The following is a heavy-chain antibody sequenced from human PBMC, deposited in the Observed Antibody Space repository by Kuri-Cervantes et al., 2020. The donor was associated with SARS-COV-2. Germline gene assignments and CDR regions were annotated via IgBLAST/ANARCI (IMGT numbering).Heavy chain of an antibody. D-gene: IGHD5-18*01. V-gene: IGHV1-69*13. CDR1: GYTFTSYG. J-gene: IGHJ4*02. Sequence: SVKVSCKASGYTFTSYGISWVRQAPGQGLEWMGGIIPIFGTANYAQKFQGRVTITADESTSTAYMELSSLRAEDTAVYYCANDGGDTVLLFDYWGQGTLVTVSS. CDR2: IIPIFGTA. CDR3: ANDGGDTVLLFDY.